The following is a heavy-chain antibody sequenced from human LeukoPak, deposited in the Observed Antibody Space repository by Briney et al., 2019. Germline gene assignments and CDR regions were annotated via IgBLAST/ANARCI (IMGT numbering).Heavy chain of an antibody. CDR1: GGSISSYY. J-gene: IGHJ6*03. V-gene: IGHV4-4*07. D-gene: IGHD3-10*01. CDR2: IYTSGST. Sequence: SETLSLTCTVSGGSISSYYRSWIRQPAGKGLEWIGRIYTSGSTNYNPSLKSRVTMSVDTSKNQFSLKLSSVTAADTAVYYCARDLYYYGSGSYYNSPSYYYYMDVWGKGTTVTVSS. CDR3: ARDLYYYGSGSYYNSPSYYYYMDV.